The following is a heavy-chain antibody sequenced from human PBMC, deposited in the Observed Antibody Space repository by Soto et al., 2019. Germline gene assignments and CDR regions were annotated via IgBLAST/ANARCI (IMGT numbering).Heavy chain of an antibody. CDR2: IKSKTDGGTT. V-gene: IGHV3-15*07. CDR3: TTEGGSFKTPHYYYYYGMYV. CDR1: GFTFSNAW. J-gene: IGHJ6*02. D-gene: IGHD1-26*01. Sequence: PGGSLRLSCAASGFTFSNAWMNWVRQGPGKGLEWVGRIKSKTDGGTTDYAAPVKGRFTISRDDSKNTLYLQMSSLKTEDTAVYYCTTEGGSFKTPHYYYYYGMYVWGQGTTVTVSS.